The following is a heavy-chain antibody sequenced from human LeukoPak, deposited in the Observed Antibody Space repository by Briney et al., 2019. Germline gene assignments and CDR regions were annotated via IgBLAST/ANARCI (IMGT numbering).Heavy chain of an antibody. CDR1: GITFSDYW. CDR2: INSDGSST. V-gene: IGHV3-74*01. D-gene: IGHD2-8*02. CDR3: ATGLSQYYDL. J-gene: IGHJ2*01. Sequence: GGSLRLSCGASGITFSDYWMHWVRQAPGKGLVWVSRINSDGSSTIYADSVKGRFTISRDNAKNTVYLQMSSLRAEDTAVFYCATGLSQYYDLWGRGTLVTVSS.